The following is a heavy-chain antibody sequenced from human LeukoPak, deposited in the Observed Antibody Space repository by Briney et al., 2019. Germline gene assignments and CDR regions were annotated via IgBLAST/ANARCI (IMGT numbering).Heavy chain of an antibody. CDR1: GYTFTGYY. V-gene: IGHV1-2*02. D-gene: IGHD3-3*01. CDR3: ARGITIFDDGQSSHFDY. J-gene: IGHJ4*02. CDR2: INPNSGGT. Sequence: ASVKVSCKASGYTFTGYYMHWVRQAPGQGLEWMGWINPNSGGTNYAQKLQGRVTMTTDTSTSTAYMELRSLRSDDTAVYYCARGITIFDDGQSSHFDYWGQGTLVTVSS.